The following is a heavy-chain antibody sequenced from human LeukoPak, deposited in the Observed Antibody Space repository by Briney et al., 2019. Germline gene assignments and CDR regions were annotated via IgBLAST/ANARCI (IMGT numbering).Heavy chain of an antibody. CDR2: ISYDGSSK. Sequence: GGSLRLSCAASGFTFNSYAMHWVRQAPGKGLEWVAVISYDGSSKYYADSVKGRFTISRDHSKNTLYLQMNSLRAEDTAIYYCAKDPGRYGDYWGQGTLVTVSS. CDR3: AKDPGRYGDY. D-gene: IGHD1-26*01. J-gene: IGHJ4*02. V-gene: IGHV3-30-3*01. CDR1: GFTFNSYA.